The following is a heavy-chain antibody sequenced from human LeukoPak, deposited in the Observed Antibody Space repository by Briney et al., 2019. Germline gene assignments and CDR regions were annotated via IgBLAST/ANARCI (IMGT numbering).Heavy chain of an antibody. Sequence: SETLSLTCTVSGGSISSSSYYWGWIRQPPGKGLEWIGFIYYSGSTHYKPSLKSRGTISVDTSKNQYSLKLSSVTAADTAVYYCARSSESYDSSGYYSYYFDYWGQGTLVTVSS. D-gene: IGHD3-22*01. CDR2: IYYSGST. J-gene: IGHJ4*02. CDR1: GGSISSSSYY. CDR3: ARSSESYDSSGYYSYYFDY. V-gene: IGHV4-61*05.